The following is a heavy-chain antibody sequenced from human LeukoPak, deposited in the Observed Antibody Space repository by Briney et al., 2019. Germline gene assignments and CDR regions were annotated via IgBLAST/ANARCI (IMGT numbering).Heavy chain of an antibody. V-gene: IGHV3-33*06. CDR1: GFTFSSYA. J-gene: IGHJ4*02. Sequence: GGSLRLSRAASGFTFSSYAMHWVRQAPGQGLEWVAAIWFDGSVKHYSDAVKGRFTISRDNSLNTLYLQMNSLRVEDTAIYYCAKDTGVQFLEPAFWGQGTLVTVSS. CDR2: IWFDGSVK. D-gene: IGHD3-3*01. CDR3: AKDTGVQFLEPAF.